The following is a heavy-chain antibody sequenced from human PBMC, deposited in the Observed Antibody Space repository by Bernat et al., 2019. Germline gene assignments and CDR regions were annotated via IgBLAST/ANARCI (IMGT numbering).Heavy chain of an antibody. CDR2: IWYDGSNK. J-gene: IGHJ5*02. CDR3: ARDGVEYDDRSGISWFDP. CDR1: GFTFSSYG. V-gene: IGHV3-33*08. Sequence: QVQLVESGGGVVQPGRSLRLSCAASGFTFSSYGMHWVRQAPGKGLEWVAVIWYDGSNKYYADSVKGRFTISRDNSKNTLYLQMNSLRAEDTAVYYFARDGVEYDDRSGISWFDPWGQGTLVTVSS. D-gene: IGHD3-22*01.